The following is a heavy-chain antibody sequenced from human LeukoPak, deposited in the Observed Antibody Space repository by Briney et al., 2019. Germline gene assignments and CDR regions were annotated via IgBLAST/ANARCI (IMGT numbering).Heavy chain of an antibody. CDR2: ISAYNGNT. CDR1: GYTFTSYG. V-gene: IGHV1-18*01. J-gene: IGHJ3*02. CDR3: ARDRVLHSMAQDAFDI. D-gene: IGHD2/OR15-2a*01. Sequence: ASVRVSCKASGYTFTSYGISWVRQAPGQGLEWMGWISAYNGNTNYAQKLQGRVTMTTDTSTSTAYMELRSLRSDDTAVYYCARDRVLHSMAQDAFDIWGQGTMVTVSS.